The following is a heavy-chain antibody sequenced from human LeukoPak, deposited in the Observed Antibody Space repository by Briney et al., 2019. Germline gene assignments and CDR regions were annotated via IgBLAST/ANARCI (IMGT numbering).Heavy chain of an antibody. J-gene: IGHJ4*02. D-gene: IGHD6-19*01. CDR3: ARSSGWRDYFDY. Sequence: QPGGSLRLSCAASGFTFRSYWMSWVRQAPGKGLEWVANIKQDGSEEYYVDSVKGRFTISRDNAKKSLYLQMNSLRPEDTAVYYCARSSGWRDYFDYWGQGTLVTVSS. V-gene: IGHV3-7*03. CDR2: IKQDGSEE. CDR1: GFTFRSYW.